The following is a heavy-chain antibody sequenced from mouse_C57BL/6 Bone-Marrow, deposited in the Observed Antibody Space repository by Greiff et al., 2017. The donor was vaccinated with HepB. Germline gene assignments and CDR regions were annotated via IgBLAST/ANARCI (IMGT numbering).Heavy chain of an antibody. V-gene: IGHV1-81*01. CDR1: GYTFTSYG. D-gene: IGHD1-1*01. J-gene: IGHJ4*01. CDR2: IYPRSGNT. Sequence: QLQQSGAELARPGASVKLSCKASGYTFTSYGISWVKQRTGQGLEWIGEIYPRSGNTYYNEKFKGKATLTADKSSSTAYMELRSLTSEDSAVYFCARGYYGSSYYYAMDYWGQGTSVTVSS. CDR3: ARGYYGSSYYYAMDY.